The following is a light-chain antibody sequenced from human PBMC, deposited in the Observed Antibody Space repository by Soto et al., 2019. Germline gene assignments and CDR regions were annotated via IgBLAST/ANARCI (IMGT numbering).Light chain of an antibody. CDR3: QQYNSVSLLT. V-gene: IGKV1-5*01. Sequence: DIQMTQSPSTLSASVGDRVTITCRASQSISNRLAWYQQKPGKAPKVLIYDASSLESGVPSRFSGSGSGAEFTLTISSLQPDDFATYYCQQYNSVSLLTFGGGTKVDIK. CDR1: QSISNR. CDR2: DAS. J-gene: IGKJ4*01.